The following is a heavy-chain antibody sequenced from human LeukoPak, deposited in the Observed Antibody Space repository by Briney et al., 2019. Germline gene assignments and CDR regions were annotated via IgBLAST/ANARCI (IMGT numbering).Heavy chain of an antibody. J-gene: IGHJ1*01. Sequence: VKPSETLSLTGTVSGGSISNYYWSWIRQPPGKGLEWIGYIYYSGSTYYNPSLRSRVTISVDTSKNQFSLNLNSVTAADTAVYYCARALSGTYGLFQHWGQGTLVTVSS. CDR3: ARALSGTYGLFQH. CDR2: IYYSGST. CDR1: GGSISNYY. D-gene: IGHD1-26*01. V-gene: IGHV4-59*01.